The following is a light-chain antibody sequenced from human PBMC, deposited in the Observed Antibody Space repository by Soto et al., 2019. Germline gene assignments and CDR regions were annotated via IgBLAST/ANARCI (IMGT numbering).Light chain of an antibody. J-gene: IGKJ5*01. V-gene: IGKV1-5*01. CDR3: KQYYRSSIT. CDR1: QSLNNY. Sequence: DIQMTQSPSTLSASVGDRVTITCRASQSLNNYSAWYQQKPGKAPKLLIYDAHTLERGVQSRFSGTGSGTEFTLTIRSLQPDDFATYYCKQYYRSSITFGQGTRLEIK. CDR2: DAH.